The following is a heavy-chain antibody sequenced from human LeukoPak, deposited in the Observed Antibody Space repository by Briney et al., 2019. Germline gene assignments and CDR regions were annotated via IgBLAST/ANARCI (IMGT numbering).Heavy chain of an antibody. CDR2: RYASGTA. J-gene: IGHJ6*02. CDR1: GGSISSGGYY. CDR3: AREVVYPYGDSGRRDAMDV. V-gene: IGHV4-61*08. D-gene: IGHD4-17*01. Sequence: SETLSLTCTVSGGSISSGGYYWSWIRQHPGKGLEWIGYRYASGTANYNPSLGSRLTISIDTSKNRFSLTLRSVTAADTAVYYCAREVVYPYGDSGRRDAMDVWGQGTTVIVSS.